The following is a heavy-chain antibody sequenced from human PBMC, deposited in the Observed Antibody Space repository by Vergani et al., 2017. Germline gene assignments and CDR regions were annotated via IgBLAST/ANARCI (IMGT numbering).Heavy chain of an antibody. Sequence: EVQLLESGGGLVQPGGSLRLSCAASGFTFSSYAMSWVRQAPGKGLEWVSAISGSGGNTYYADSVEGRFAISRDNSKNTLYLQMNRLGAEGTAVYYCARDQSGSSHPDWGQGTLVTVSS. CDR3: ARDQSGSSHPD. J-gene: IGHJ4*02. CDR2: ISGSGGNT. D-gene: IGHD6-13*01. V-gene: IGHV3-23*01. CDR1: GFTFSSYA.